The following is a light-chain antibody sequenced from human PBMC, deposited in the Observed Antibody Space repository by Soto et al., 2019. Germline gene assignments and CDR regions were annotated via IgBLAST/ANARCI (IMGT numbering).Light chain of an antibody. Sequence: EIVMTQSPATLSVSPGERATLSCRASQSVSSNLAWYQQKPGQAPRLLIYGASTRATGIPARFSGSGSETEFTHTISSLQSEDFAVYNCQQYYNWPWTFGQGTKVEIK. V-gene: IGKV3-15*01. J-gene: IGKJ1*01. CDR3: QQYYNWPWT. CDR2: GAS. CDR1: QSVSSN.